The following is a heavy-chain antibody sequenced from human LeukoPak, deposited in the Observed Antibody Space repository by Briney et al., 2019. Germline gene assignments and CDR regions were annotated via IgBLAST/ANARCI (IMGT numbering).Heavy chain of an antibody. Sequence: SETLSLTCTVSGGSISSYHWSWIRQPPGKGLEWIAYIYYSGSTNYNPSLKSRVTISVDKSKNQFSLKLSSVTAADTAVYYCARVSRSYGHFDYWGQGTLVTVSS. J-gene: IGHJ4*02. CDR2: IYYSGST. CDR1: GGSISSYH. V-gene: IGHV4-59*12. D-gene: IGHD1-26*01. CDR3: ARVSRSYGHFDY.